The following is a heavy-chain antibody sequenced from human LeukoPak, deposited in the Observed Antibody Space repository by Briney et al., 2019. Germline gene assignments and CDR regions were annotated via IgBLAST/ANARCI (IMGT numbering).Heavy chain of an antibody. V-gene: IGHV1-2*02. CDR2: INPNSGGT. CDR3: ARDYGWDPSFDY. Sequence: ASVKVSCKASGHTFTGYYMHWVRQAPGQGLEWMGWINPNSGGTNYAQKFQGRVTMTRDTSISTAYMELSRLRSDDTAVYYCARDYGWDPSFDYWGQGTLVTVSS. CDR1: GHTFTGYY. J-gene: IGHJ4*02. D-gene: IGHD2-8*02.